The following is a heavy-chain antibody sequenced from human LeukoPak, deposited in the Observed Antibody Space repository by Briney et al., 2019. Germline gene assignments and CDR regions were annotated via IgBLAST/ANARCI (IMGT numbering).Heavy chain of an antibody. CDR2: ISSSGSNI. CDR3: ARAFHDALDI. V-gene: IGHV3-11*01. Sequence: GGSLRLSCAASGFTFSDYYMTWIRQAPGKGLEWVPYISSSGSNIYDADSMKGRFTTSRDNAKNSLYLQMNSLRAEDTAVYYCARAFHDALDIWGQGTMVTVS. CDR1: GFTFSDYY. J-gene: IGHJ3*02.